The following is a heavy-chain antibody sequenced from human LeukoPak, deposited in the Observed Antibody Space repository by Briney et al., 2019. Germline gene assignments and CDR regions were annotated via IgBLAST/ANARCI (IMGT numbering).Heavy chain of an antibody. V-gene: IGHV4-34*01. Sequence: PSETLSLTCAVYGGSFSGYYWSWIRQPPGKGLEWIGEINHSGSTNYNPSLKSRVTISVDTSKNQFSLKLSSVTAADTAVYYCARGTITMVRGVPPRGFDYWGQGTLVTVSS. CDR1: GGSFSGYY. CDR3: ARGTITMVRGVPPRGFDY. D-gene: IGHD3-10*01. J-gene: IGHJ4*02. CDR2: INHSGST.